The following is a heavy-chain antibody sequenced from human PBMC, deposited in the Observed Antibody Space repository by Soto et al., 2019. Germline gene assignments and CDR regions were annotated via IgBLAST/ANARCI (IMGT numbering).Heavy chain of an antibody. J-gene: IGHJ6*03. CDR3: ARVFRPNIVVGMDV. Sequence: SSVKVSCKASGCTFSSYTISWVRLAPGQGLEWMGRIIPILGIANYAQKFQGRVTITADKSTSTAYMELSSLRSEDTAVYYCARVFRPNIVVGMDVWGKGTTVTVSS. CDR2: IIPILGIA. D-gene: IGHD2-2*01. CDR1: GCTFSSYT. V-gene: IGHV1-69*02.